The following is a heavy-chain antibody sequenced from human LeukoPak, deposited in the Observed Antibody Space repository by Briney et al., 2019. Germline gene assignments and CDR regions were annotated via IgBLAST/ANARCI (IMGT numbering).Heavy chain of an antibody. D-gene: IGHD2-15*01. CDR3: ARDVVFYGLDV. CDR1: GFTFSSYW. Sequence: GGSLRLSCAASGFTFSSYWRSWVRQAPGKGLEWVANIKQDGSEKYYVDSVKGRFTISRDNAKNSLYLQMNSLRAEDTAVYYCARDVVFYGLDVWGQGTTVTVSS. V-gene: IGHV3-7*01. CDR2: IKQDGSEK. J-gene: IGHJ6*02.